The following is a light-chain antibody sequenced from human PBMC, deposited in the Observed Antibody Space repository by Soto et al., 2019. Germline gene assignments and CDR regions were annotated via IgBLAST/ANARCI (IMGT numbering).Light chain of an antibody. CDR3: AAWDDRLNGVV. CDR1: SSNIGSNT. CDR2: NNN. J-gene: IGLJ2*01. Sequence: QAVVTQPPSASGTPGQRVTISCSGSSSNIGSNTVNWYQQLPGTAPKLLIYNNNQRPSGVPARFSGSKSGTSASLAISGLQSEDEADYYCAAWDDRLNGVVFGGGTKLTVL. V-gene: IGLV1-44*01.